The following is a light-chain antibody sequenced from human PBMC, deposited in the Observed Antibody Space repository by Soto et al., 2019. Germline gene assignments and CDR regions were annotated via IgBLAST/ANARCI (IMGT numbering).Light chain of an antibody. CDR1: SSDVGGYNY. J-gene: IGLJ1*01. CDR3: CSYAGTNSYG. CDR2: DVT. V-gene: IGLV2-11*01. Sequence: QSALTQPRSVSGSPGQSVTISCTGTSSDVGGYNYVSWYQQHPDKAPKLMIYDVTKRPSGVPHRFSGSKSDNTASLTISGLQAEDEADYYCCSYAGTNSYGFGNGTKVTVL.